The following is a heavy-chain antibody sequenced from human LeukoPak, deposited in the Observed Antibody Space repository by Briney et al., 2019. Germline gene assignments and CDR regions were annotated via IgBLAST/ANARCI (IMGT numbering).Heavy chain of an antibody. CDR3: ARVWSATTVDY. CDR2: ISSSGSTI. CDR1: GFTFSRYE. V-gene: IGHV3-48*03. J-gene: IGHJ4*02. Sequence: PGGSLRLSCAASGFTFSRYEMNWVRQAPGKGLEWVSYISSSGSTIYYADSVKGRFTISGDNAKNSLYLQMNSLRAEDTAVYYCARVWSATTVDYWGQGTLVTVSS. D-gene: IGHD4-17*01.